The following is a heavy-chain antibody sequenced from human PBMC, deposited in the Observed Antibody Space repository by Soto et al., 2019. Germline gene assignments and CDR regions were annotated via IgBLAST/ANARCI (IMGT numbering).Heavy chain of an antibody. CDR3: AKVTKRAAAGRYEYYKYGMDV. CDR1: GFAFSTYA. D-gene: IGHD6-13*01. Sequence: EVQLLESGGALEHPGGSLRLSCAASGFAFSTYAMTWVRQAPGKGLEWDSVISGSGGSSYYAASVKGRFTISRDNSKNTLYLQMNGLRAEDTALYYCAKVTKRAAAGRYEYYKYGMDVWGQGTTVTVSS. CDR2: ISGSGGSS. V-gene: IGHV3-23*01. J-gene: IGHJ6*02.